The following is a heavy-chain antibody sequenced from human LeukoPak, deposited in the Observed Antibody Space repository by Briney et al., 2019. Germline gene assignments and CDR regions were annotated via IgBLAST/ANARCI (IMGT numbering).Heavy chain of an antibody. V-gene: IGHV3-23*01. CDR2: ISETGRST. D-gene: IGHD3-10*01. Sequence: GGSLRLSCVASGFTFSTFAMNWVRQAPGKGLEWVSTISETGRSTYYADSVKGQFTISRDNAKNTLYLQMSSLRAEDTAMYYCARISGSRNYYFGAFDVWGQGTMVTVSS. J-gene: IGHJ3*01. CDR1: GFTFSTFA. CDR3: ARISGSRNYYFGAFDV.